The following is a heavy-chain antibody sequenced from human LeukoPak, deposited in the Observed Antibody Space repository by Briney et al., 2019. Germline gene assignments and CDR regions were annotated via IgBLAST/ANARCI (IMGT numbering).Heavy chain of an antibody. D-gene: IGHD5-12*01. CDR3: ARVSGYDWESFYDY. Sequence: SETLSLTCTVSGGSISSYYRSWIRQPPGKGLEWIGYIYYSGSTNYNPSLKSRVTISVDTSKNQFSLKLSSVTAADTAVYYCARVSGYDWESFYDYWGQGTLVTVSS. CDR1: GGSISSYY. V-gene: IGHV4-59*01. CDR2: IYYSGST. J-gene: IGHJ4*02.